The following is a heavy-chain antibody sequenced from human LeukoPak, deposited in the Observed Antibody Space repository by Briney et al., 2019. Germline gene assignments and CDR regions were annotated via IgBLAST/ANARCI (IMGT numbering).Heavy chain of an antibody. J-gene: IGHJ4*02. Sequence: GGSLRLSCAASGFTFSSYSMNWVRQAPGKGLEWVSSISSSSSYIYYADSVKGRFTISRDNAKNSLYLQMNSLRAEDTAVYYCAREQGGYGDYKPFDYWGQGTLVTVSS. CDR2: ISSSSSYI. V-gene: IGHV3-21*01. CDR3: AREQGGYGDYKPFDY. D-gene: IGHD4-17*01. CDR1: GFTFSSYS.